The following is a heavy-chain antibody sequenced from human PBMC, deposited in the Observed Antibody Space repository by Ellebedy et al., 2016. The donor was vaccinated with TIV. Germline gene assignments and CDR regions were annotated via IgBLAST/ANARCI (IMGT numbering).Heavy chain of an antibody. V-gene: IGHV1-18*04. Sequence: AASVKVSCKASGYTFTNYGISWVRQAPGQGLEWMGWISGYNGNTYSVQKLQGRVTMTTDTSTSTAYMELRSLRSDDTAVYYCARYVDGDYEDYWGQGALVTVSP. CDR2: ISGYNGNT. J-gene: IGHJ4*02. CDR3: ARYVDGDYEDY. D-gene: IGHD4-17*01. CDR1: GYTFTNYG.